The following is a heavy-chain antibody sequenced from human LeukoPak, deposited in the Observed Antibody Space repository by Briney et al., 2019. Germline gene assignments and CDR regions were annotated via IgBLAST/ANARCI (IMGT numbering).Heavy chain of an antibody. CDR3: AVDPNWGTHS. Sequence: GGSLKLSCAASGFTFSTYTIHWVRQPPGKRLERVSIIGNNGGGIHYADSVKGRFTISRDNFKNALYLQMNSLRVEDTAVYYCAVDPNWGTHSWGQGVLVTVSS. J-gene: IGHJ4*02. CDR1: GFTFSTYT. V-gene: IGHV3-23*01. D-gene: IGHD7-27*01. CDR2: IGNNGGGI.